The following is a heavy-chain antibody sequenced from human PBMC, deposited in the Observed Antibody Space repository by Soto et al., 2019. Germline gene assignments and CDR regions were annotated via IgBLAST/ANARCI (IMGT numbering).Heavy chain of an antibody. V-gene: IGHV4-59*01. J-gene: IGHJ4*02. D-gene: IGHD1-26*01. CDR2: IYYSGST. Sequence: SETLSLTCTASGGSISSYYWSWIRQPPGKGLEWIGYIYYSGSTNYNPSLKSRVTISVDTSKNQFSLKLSSVTAADTAVHYCASVSGSYYEFYYWGQGTQVTVSS. CDR1: GGSISSYY. CDR3: ASVSGSYYEFYY.